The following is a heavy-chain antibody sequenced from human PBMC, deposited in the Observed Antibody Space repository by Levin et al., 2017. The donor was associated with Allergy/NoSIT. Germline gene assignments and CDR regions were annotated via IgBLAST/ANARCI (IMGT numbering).Heavy chain of an antibody. CDR2: IFWDDDK. D-gene: IGHD3-10*01. V-gene: IGHV2-5*02. CDR1: GFALSPTREA. CDR3: AHSPLTDDYASGRYSGALNY. J-gene: IGHJ4*02. Sequence: SGPTLVKPTQTLTLTCTFSGFALSPTREAVVWIRQPPGKALEWLALIFWDDDKRYSPSLNSRLTLTKGTSNNQVVLTMTNLDPVDTGTYFCAHSPLTDDYASGRYSGALNYWGQGILVTVSS.